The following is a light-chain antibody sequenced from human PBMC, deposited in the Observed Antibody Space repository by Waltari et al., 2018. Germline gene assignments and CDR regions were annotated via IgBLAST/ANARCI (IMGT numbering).Light chain of an antibody. Sequence: AVGDRVTITCQATQDITTALSWCQQKPGKAPQLLIDDASSLQEGVPSRFSGTGSGTAFSFTLTSLQPEDSATYYCQHYHSLPYTFGRGTKLQIK. CDR3: QHYHSLPYT. J-gene: IGKJ2*01. V-gene: IGKV1-33*01. CDR2: DAS. CDR1: QDITTA.